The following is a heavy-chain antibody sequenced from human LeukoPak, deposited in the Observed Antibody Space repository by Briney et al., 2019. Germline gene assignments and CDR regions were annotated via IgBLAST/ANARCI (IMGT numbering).Heavy chain of an antibody. Sequence: GGSLRLSCAASGFTFYDYAMHCVRHAPGKGLEWVSGISWNSGSIVYADSVKGRFTISRDNAKNSLYLQMNSLRAEDTALYYCAKDMGYYYDSSDSWFDPWGQGTLVTVSS. CDR1: GFTFYDYA. CDR2: ISWNSGSI. J-gene: IGHJ5*02. CDR3: AKDMGYYYDSSDSWFDP. D-gene: IGHD3-22*01. V-gene: IGHV3-9*01.